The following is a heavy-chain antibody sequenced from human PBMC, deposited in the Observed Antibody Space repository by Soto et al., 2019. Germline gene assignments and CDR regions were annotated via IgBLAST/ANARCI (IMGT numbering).Heavy chain of an antibody. V-gene: IGHV1-18*04. CDR1: GYTFTSYG. D-gene: IGHD4-17*01. Sequence: ASVKVSCKASGYTFTSYGISRVRQAPGQGLEWMGWISAYNGNTNYAQKLQGRVTMTTDTSTSTAYMELRSLRSDDTAVYYCARTADYGDYVRYFDYWGQGTLVTVSS. J-gene: IGHJ4*02. CDR2: ISAYNGNT. CDR3: ARTADYGDYVRYFDY.